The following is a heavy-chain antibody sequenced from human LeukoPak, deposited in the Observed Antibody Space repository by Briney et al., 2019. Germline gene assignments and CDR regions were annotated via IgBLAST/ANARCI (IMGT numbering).Heavy chain of an antibody. CDR2: IWYDGSDK. CDR1: GFTFSSYG. D-gene: IGHD2-21*01. V-gene: IGHV3-33*01. CDR3: ARDSRAGSYPH. J-gene: IGHJ1*01. Sequence: PGGSLRLSCAASGFTFSSYGMHWVRQAPGKGLEWVAVIWYDGSDKYYADSVKGRFTISRDNSKNTLYLQMNSLRAEDTAVYYCARDSRAGSYPHWGQGTLVTVSS.